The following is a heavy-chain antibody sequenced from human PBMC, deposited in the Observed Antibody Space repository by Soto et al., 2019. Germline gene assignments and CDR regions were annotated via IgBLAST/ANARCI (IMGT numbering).Heavy chain of an antibody. Sequence: ASVKVSCKASGGTFSSYAISWVRQAPGQGLEWMGGIIPIFGTANYAQKFQGRVTITADESTSTAYMELSSLRSEDTAVYYCARDPDSVAGRPDWGQGTLVTVSS. J-gene: IGHJ4*02. CDR1: GGTFSSYA. V-gene: IGHV1-69*13. CDR2: IIPIFGTA. CDR3: ARDPDSVAGRPD. D-gene: IGHD6-19*01.